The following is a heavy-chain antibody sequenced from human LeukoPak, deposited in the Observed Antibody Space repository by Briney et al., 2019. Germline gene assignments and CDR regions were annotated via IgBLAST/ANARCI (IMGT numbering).Heavy chain of an antibody. CDR2: INHSGST. V-gene: IGHV4-34*01. Sequence: KPSETLSLTCAVYGGSFSGYYWSWIRQPPGKGLEWIGEINHSGSTNYNPSLKSRVTTSVDTSKNQFSLKLSSVTAADTAVYYCARVGGYSYGPARYWGQGTLVTVSS. CDR1: GGSFSGYY. D-gene: IGHD5-18*01. J-gene: IGHJ4*02. CDR3: ARVGGYSYGPARY.